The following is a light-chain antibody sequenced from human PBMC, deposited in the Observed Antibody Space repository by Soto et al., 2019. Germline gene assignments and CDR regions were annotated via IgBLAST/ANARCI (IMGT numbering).Light chain of an antibody. CDR2: EVS. CDR1: ISDVGHYNQ. Sequence: QAVLTQPASVSGAPGQPLTIFCTRTISDVGHYNQVSWYQQHPGKAPNLMTSEVSNRPSGVSSRFSGSKSGNTASLTISGLQAADEADYYCSLYTSENAYVFGTGTKVTVL. J-gene: IGLJ1*01. V-gene: IGLV2-14*01. CDR3: SLYTSENAYV.